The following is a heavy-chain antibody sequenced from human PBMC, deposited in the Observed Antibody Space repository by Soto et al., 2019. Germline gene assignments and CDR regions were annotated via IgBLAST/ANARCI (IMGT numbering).Heavy chain of an antibody. Sequence: GASVKVSCKASGYTFTSYYMHWVRQAPGQGLEWMGIINPSGGSTSYAQKFQGRVTMTRDTSTSTVYMELSSLRSEDTAVYYCASAGYDILTGRYYYYGMEVLGQGTTVTVSS. CDR1: GYTFTSYY. D-gene: IGHD3-9*01. V-gene: IGHV1-46*01. J-gene: IGHJ6*01. CDR3: ASAGYDILTGRYYYYGMEV. CDR2: INPSGGST.